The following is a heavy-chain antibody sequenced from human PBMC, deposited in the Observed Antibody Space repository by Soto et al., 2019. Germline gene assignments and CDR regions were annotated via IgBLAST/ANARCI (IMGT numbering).Heavy chain of an antibody. CDR2: IYYSGST. V-gene: IGHV4-39*01. CDR1: GGSISSSGYY. CDR3: ARRVAGTGWNWFDP. Sequence: QRQLQESGPGLVNPSETLSLTCTVSGGSISSSGYYWGGMRQPPGQGLEWVGGIYYSGSTYYNPSLKSRVTISVDTSKNQFALKLSSVTAADTAVYYCARRVAGTGWNWFDPWGQGTLVTVSS. D-gene: IGHD6-19*01. J-gene: IGHJ5*02.